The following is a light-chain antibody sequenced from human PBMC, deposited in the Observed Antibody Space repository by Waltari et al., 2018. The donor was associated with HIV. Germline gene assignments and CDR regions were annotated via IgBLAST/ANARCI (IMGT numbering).Light chain of an antibody. Sequence: SYVLTQPPSVSVAPGQTARITCGGNNNGSRSVHGYQQKPGQAPGLVFYDNSDWPSGVPERFSGSNSGNTPTLTISSVEAGDEADFHCQVWDSSSDHVVFGGGTKLTVL. V-gene: IGLV3-21*02. CDR1: NNGSRS. J-gene: IGLJ2*01. CDR3: QVWDSSSDHVV. CDR2: DNS.